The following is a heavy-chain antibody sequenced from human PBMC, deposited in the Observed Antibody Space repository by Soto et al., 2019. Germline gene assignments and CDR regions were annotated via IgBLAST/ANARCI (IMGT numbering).Heavy chain of an antibody. CDR3: ARHPGYYDILTGYTTYYFDY. Sequence: SETLSLTCTVSGGSISSYYWSWIRQPPGKGLEWIGYIYYRGNTDYNPSLKSRVTISLDTPKNQFSLKLSSVTAADTAVYYCARHPGYYDILTGYTTYYFDYWGQGILVTV. CDR1: GGSISSYY. V-gene: IGHV4-59*08. J-gene: IGHJ4*02. D-gene: IGHD3-9*01. CDR2: IYYRGNT.